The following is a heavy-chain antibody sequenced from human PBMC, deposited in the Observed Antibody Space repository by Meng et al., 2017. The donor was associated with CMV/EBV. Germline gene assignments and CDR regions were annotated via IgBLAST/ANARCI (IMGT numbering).Heavy chain of an antibody. J-gene: IGHJ5*02. V-gene: IGHV4-59*01. CDR2: IYYSGST. D-gene: IGHD1-26*01. Sequence: SETLSLTCTVSGGSISSYYWSWIRQPPGKGLERIGYIYYSGSTNYNPSLKSRVTISVDTSKNQFSLKLSSVTAADTAVYYCARDTRTTWEPNWFDPWGQGTLVTVSS. CDR1: GGSISSYY. CDR3: ARDTRTTWEPNWFDP.